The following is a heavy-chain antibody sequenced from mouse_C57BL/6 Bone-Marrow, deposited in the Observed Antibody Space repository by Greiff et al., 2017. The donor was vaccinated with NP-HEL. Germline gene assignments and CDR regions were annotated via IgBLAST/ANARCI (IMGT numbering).Heavy chain of an antibody. CDR2: IDPETGGT. Sequence: VKLVESGAELVRPGASVTLSCKASGYTFTDYEMHWVKQTPVHGLEWIGAIDPETGGTAYNQKFKGKAILTADKSSSTAYMELRSLTSEDSAVYYCTNGGCLRAMDYWGQGTSVTVSS. J-gene: IGHJ4*01. CDR1: GYTFTDYE. V-gene: IGHV1-15*01. CDR3: TNGGCLRAMDY.